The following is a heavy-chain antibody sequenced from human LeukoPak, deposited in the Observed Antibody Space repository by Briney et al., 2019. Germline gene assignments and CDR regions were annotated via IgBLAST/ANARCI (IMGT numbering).Heavy chain of an antibody. V-gene: IGHV4-59*01. Sequence: SETLSLTCTVSGGSISSYYWSWIRQPPGKGREWLGYIYYSGSTNYNPPLKSRVTISVDTSKNQFSLKLSSVTAADTAVYYCARVEYYDSSGYYVDYWGQGTLVTVSS. CDR1: GGSISSYY. CDR3: ARVEYYDSSGYYVDY. D-gene: IGHD3-22*01. CDR2: IYYSGST. J-gene: IGHJ4*02.